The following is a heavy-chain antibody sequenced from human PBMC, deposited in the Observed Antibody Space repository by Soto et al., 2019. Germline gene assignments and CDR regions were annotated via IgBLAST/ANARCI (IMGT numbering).Heavy chain of an antibody. Sequence: SETLSLTCTVSGGSIDTIAYYWSWIRQPPGKGLEWIGHIYYGEDTHYNPSLKSRATISVDTSQSQFSLTLTSVTDADTAIYYCARDPEYDAIDFWGQGTLVTVSS. CDR3: ARDPEYDAIDF. CDR1: GGSIDTIAYY. CDR2: IYYGEDT. V-gene: IGHV4-31*03. J-gene: IGHJ4*02. D-gene: IGHD2-8*01.